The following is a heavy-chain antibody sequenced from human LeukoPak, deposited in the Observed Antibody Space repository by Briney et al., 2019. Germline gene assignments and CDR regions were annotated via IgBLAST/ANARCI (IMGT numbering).Heavy chain of an antibody. CDR2: INPNSGGT. J-gene: IGHJ5*02. Sequence: ASVKVSCKASGYTFTGYYIHWVRQAPGQGLEWMGWINPNSGGTNYAQKVQGRVTMTRDTSVSTAYMELSRLRSDDTAVYYCARDTTYNWNDAFDPWGQGTLVTVSS. V-gene: IGHV1-2*02. CDR3: ARDTTYNWNDAFDP. D-gene: IGHD1-1*01. CDR1: GYTFTGYY.